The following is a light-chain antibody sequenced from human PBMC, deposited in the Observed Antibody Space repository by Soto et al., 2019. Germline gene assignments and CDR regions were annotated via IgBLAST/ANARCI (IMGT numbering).Light chain of an antibody. J-gene: IGLJ1*01. Sequence: QSALAQPASVSGSPGQSITISCTGTSSDVGGYNYVSWYQQHPGKAPKLMIYEVSNRPSGVSNRFSGSKSGNTASLTISGLQAEDEADYYCSSHTSSRLYVFGTRTKVTVL. CDR2: EVS. CDR3: SSHTSSRLYV. CDR1: SSDVGGYNY. V-gene: IGLV2-14*01.